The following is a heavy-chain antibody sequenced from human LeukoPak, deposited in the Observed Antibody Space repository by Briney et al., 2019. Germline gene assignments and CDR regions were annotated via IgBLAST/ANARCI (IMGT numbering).Heavy chain of an antibody. V-gene: IGHV3-7*01. CDR3: ARYQGAAGDS. CDR1: GFTFSRYW. J-gene: IGHJ4*02. Sequence: PGGSLRLSCAASGFTFSRYWMSWVRQAPGKGLEWVANIDQDGSEKFYVDSVKGRFTISRDNSKNSMYLQVNSLRVEDTALYYCARYQGAAGDSWGQGTLVTVSS. CDR2: IDQDGSEK. D-gene: IGHD6-13*01.